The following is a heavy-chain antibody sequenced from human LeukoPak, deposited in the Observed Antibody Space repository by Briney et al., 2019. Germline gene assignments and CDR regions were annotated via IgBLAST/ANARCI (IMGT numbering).Heavy chain of an antibody. V-gene: IGHV3-23*01. CDR2: ISAGGETT. CDR1: GFTLNNYA. Sequence: GGSLRLSCAPSGFTLNNYAMNSVRQAPGQRLECVSSISAGGETTYYADSARGRFTISRDNSQNTLYLQMNSLRAEDTAVYYCARDYADYVGYFFFDYWGQGTLVTVSS. D-gene: IGHD4-17*01. J-gene: IGHJ4*02. CDR3: ARDYADYVGYFFFDY.